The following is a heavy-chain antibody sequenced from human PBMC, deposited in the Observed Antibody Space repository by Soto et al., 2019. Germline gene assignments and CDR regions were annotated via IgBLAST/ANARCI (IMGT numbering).Heavy chain of an antibody. J-gene: IGHJ3*02. CDR2: ISGSGGST. D-gene: IGHD3-10*01. CDR3: AKGGDYYGSGSYYWDDAFDI. CDR1: GFTFSSYA. Sequence: GGSLRLSCAASGFTFSSYAMSWVRQAPGKGLEWVSAISGSGGSTYYADSVKGRFTISRDNSKNTLYLQMNSLRAEDTAVYYCAKGGDYYGSGSYYWDDAFDIWGQGTMVTVSS. V-gene: IGHV3-23*01.